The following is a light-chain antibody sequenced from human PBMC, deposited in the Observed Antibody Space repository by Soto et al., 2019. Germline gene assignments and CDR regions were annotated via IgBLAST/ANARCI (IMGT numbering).Light chain of an antibody. Sequence: DIQMTQSPSSLSASVGDRVTITCRTSQSIRSSLNWYQQKPGKAPNLLIYAASRLQSGVPSRFSGSGSGTDFPLTISSLQPADFATYYCQQSYSTPFTFGPGTKVDIK. V-gene: IGKV1-39*01. CDR3: QQSYSTPFT. CDR2: AAS. CDR1: QSIRSS. J-gene: IGKJ3*01.